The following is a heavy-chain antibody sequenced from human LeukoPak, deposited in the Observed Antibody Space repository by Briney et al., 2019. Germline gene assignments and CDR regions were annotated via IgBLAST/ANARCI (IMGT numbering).Heavy chain of an antibody. CDR3: ARGQKYRNGYTVTELGSGYFDY. Sequence: SETLSLTCSVSSGSISSYYWSWIRQPPGKGLEWIGYVYYSGRTSYNPSLKSRVTISVDTSKNHFSLTLSSVTAADTAVYYCARGQKYRNGYTVTELGSGYFDYWGQGTLVTVSS. CDR1: SGSISSYY. D-gene: IGHD5-18*01. J-gene: IGHJ4*02. CDR2: VYYSGRT. V-gene: IGHV4-59*01.